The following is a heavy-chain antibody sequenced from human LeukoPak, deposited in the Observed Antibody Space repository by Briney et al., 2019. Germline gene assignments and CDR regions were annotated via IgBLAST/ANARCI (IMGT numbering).Heavy chain of an antibody. CDR3: ARGGKAAGTETYYYGMDV. CDR1: GYSFTSYW. D-gene: IGHD6-13*01. Sequence: GESLRISCKGSGYSFTSYWISWVRQMPGKGLEWMGRIDPSDSYTNYSPSFQGHVTISAGKSISTAYLQWRSLKASDTSMYYCARGGKAAGTETYYYGMDVWGKGTTVTVSS. J-gene: IGHJ6*04. V-gene: IGHV5-10-1*01. CDR2: IDPSDSYT.